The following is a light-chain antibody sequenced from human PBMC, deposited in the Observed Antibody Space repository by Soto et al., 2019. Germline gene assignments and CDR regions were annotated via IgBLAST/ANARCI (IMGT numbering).Light chain of an antibody. Sequence: QSVLTQPASVSGSPGQSITISCTGTSNDVGGYNYVSWYQQHPGRAPKLMIYEVTNRPSGVSNRFSGSKSGNTASLTISGLQAEDEADDYCCSYTSSSAYVFATGTKLTVL. CDR3: CSYTSSSAYV. CDR1: SNDVGGYNY. V-gene: IGLV2-14*01. J-gene: IGLJ1*01. CDR2: EVT.